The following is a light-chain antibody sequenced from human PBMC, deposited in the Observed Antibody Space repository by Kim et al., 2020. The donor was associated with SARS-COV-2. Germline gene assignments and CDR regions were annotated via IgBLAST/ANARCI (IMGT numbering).Light chain of an antibody. V-gene: IGKV3-11*01. Sequence: SLSPGERATLSCRASQSVGSYLAWYQQKPGQAPRLLIYDASNRATGIPARFIGSGSGTDFTLAISSLEPEDFAVYYCQQRSNWITFGQGTRLEIK. CDR1: QSVGSY. CDR2: DAS. CDR3: QQRSNWIT. J-gene: IGKJ5*01.